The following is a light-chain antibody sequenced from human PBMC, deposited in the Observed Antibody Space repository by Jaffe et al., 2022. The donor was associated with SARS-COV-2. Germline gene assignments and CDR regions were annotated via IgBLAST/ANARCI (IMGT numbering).Light chain of an antibody. V-gene: IGKV1-33*01. CDR1: QDIGNY. J-gene: IGKJ2*01. CDR3: QIYDKPPYT. Sequence: DIQMTQSPSSLSASVGDRVIITCQASQDIGNYLSWYQQRPGKAPKLLIYDASNLETGVPSRFRASGSGTDFTLTISSLQPEDVATYYCQIYDKPPYTFGQGTKLEIK. CDR2: DAS.